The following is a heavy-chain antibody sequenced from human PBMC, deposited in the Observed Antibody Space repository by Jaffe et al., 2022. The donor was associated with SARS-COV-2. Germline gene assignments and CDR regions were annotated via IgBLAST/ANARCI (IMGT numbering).Heavy chain of an antibody. J-gene: IGHJ4*02. V-gene: IGHV3-23*04. D-gene: IGHD3-16*01. Sequence: EVQLVESGGGLVQPGGSLRLSCAASGFTFRSHAMRWVRQAPGKGLEWVSAISGSGGSTYYADSVKGRFTISRDNSKNTLYLQMNSLRAEDTAVYYCAKVVGGSSASAYYCDYWGQGTLVAVSS. CDR1: GFTFRSHA. CDR3: AKVVGGSSASAYYCDY. CDR2: ISGSGGST.